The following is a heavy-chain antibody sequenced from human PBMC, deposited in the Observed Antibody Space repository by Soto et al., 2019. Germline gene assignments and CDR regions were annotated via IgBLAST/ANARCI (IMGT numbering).Heavy chain of an antibody. Sequence: QVQLVQSGAEVKKSGASVKVSCKASGYIFISYSMYWVRQAPGQGLEWLGIINPRDGTTIYAQNFQGRVTMTRDTSTSTVYMELSSLRSEDTAVYYCARGGGTLDYWGQGTLVTVSS. CDR2: INPRDGTT. CDR1: GYIFISYS. V-gene: IGHV1-46*01. CDR3: ARGGGTLDY. J-gene: IGHJ4*02.